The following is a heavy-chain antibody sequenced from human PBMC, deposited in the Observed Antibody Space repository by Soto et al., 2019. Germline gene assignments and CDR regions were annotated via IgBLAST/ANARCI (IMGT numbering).Heavy chain of an antibody. V-gene: IGHV3-30*18. D-gene: IGHD3-9*01. CDR3: AKRNSILTGPYYYYGMDV. J-gene: IGHJ6*02. CDR1: GFTFSSYG. Sequence: PGGSLRLSCAASGFTFSSYGMHWVRQAPGKGLEWVAVISYDGSNKYYADSVKGRFTISRDNSKNTLYLQMNSLRAEDTAVYYCAKRNSILTGPYYYYGMDVWGQGTTVTVS. CDR2: ISYDGSNK.